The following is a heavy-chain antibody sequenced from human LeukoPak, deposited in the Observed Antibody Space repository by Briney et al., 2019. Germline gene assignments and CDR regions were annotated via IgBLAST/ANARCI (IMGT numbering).Heavy chain of an antibody. CDR3: ARGKGSRLRFLEWLSHNWFDP. D-gene: IGHD3-3*01. Sequence: PSETLSLTCAVYGGSFSGYYWSRIRQPPGKGLEWIGEINHSGGTNYNPSLKSRVTISVDTSKNQFSLKLSSVTAADTAVYYCARGKGSRLRFLEWLSHNWFDPWGQGTLVTVSS. CDR1: GGSFSGYY. J-gene: IGHJ5*02. CDR2: INHSGGT. V-gene: IGHV4-34*01.